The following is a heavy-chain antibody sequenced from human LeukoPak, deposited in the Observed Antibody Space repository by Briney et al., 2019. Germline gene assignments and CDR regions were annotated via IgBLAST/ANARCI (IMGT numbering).Heavy chain of an antibody. CDR3: AKDGYSSIPGFHFEY. CDR1: GFTFRTYG. V-gene: IGHV3-30*02. Sequence: PGGSLRLSCAASGFTFRTYGMHWVRQAPGKGLEWVAYIRHHGNDKYYADSVRGRFTISRDNSKNTLYLQMNSLRVEDAAVYYCAKDGYSSIPGFHFEYWGQGTLVTVSS. D-gene: IGHD6-13*01. J-gene: IGHJ4*02. CDR2: IRHHGNDK.